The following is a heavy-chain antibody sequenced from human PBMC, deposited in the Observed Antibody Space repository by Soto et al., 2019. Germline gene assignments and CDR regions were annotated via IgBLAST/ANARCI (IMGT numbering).Heavy chain of an antibody. CDR1: GGSFSGYY. V-gene: IGHV4-34*01. Sequence: PSETLSLTCAVYGGSFSGYYWSWIRQPPGKGLEWIGEINHSGSTNYNPSLKSRVTISVDTSKNQFSLKLSSVTAADTAVYYCARGVRVVINYYYYMDVWGKGTTVTVSS. J-gene: IGHJ6*03. D-gene: IGHD3-3*01. CDR3: ARGVRVVINYYYYMDV. CDR2: INHSGST.